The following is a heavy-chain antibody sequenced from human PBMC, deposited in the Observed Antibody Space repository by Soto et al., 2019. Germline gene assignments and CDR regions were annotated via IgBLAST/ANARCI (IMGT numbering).Heavy chain of an antibody. CDR1: GYTFTSYG. CDR2: ISAYNGNT. CDR3: ARVPTVTYYWYFDL. D-gene: IGHD4-17*01. J-gene: IGHJ2*01. V-gene: IGHV1-18*01. Sequence: VQLVQSGAEVKKPGAAVKVSCKASGYTFTSYGISCVRQSPGQGLEWMGWISAYNGNTNSAQQLQGRVTMTSATSTSTAYMELRSLRSDDTSEYYCARVPTVTYYWYFDLWGRGTLVTVSS.